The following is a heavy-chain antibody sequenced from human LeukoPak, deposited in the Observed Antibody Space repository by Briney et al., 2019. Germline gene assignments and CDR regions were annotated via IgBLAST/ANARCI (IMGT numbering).Heavy chain of an antibody. J-gene: IGHJ4*02. CDR3: ASKKEEWGGFDY. V-gene: IGHV5-51*01. D-gene: IGHD3-3*01. CDR1: AYRFTTYW. CDR2: IYPGDFDT. Sequence: GESLKISCKGSAYRFTTYWFGWVRQMPGRDREWLGIIYPGDFDTTYSPSFKGQVTISADKSIGTAYLQWTSLKASDTAMYYCASKKEEWGGFDYWGQGTLVTVSS.